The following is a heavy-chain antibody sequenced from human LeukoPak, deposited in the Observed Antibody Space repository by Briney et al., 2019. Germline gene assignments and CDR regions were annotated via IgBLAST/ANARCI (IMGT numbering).Heavy chain of an antibody. Sequence: GGSLRLSCAASGFTFSSYGMHWVRQAPGKGLEWVAFIRYDGNNKNYADSVRGRFTISRDNSKNTVYLQMNSLRAEDTAVYYCAKDRLIVPAASSFDYWGQGTLVTVSS. CDR1: GFTFSSYG. J-gene: IGHJ4*02. D-gene: IGHD2-2*01. CDR3: AKDRLIVPAASSFDY. V-gene: IGHV3-30*02. CDR2: IRYDGNNK.